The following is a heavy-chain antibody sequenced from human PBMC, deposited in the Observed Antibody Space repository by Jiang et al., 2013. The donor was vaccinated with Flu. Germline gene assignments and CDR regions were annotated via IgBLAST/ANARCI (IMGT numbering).Heavy chain of an antibody. D-gene: IGHD6-13*01. V-gene: IGHV3-30*07. J-gene: IGHJ4*02. CDR3: ARDHGGESSSWYVLDY. Sequence: SRDNSKNTLYLQMNSLRAEDTAVYYCARDHGGESSSWYVLDYWGQGTLVTVSS.